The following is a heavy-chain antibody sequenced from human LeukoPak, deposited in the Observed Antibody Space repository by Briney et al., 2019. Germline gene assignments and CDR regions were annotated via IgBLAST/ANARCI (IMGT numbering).Heavy chain of an antibody. D-gene: IGHD3-10*01. V-gene: IGHV4-39*07. CDR1: GGSISSSSYY. Sequence: SETLSLTCSVSGGSISSSSYYWGWIRQPPGKGLEWIGSIYYSGSTYYNPSLKSRVTISVDTSKNQFSLKLSSVTAADTAVYYCARVAPSGGQIDYWGQGTLVTVSS. J-gene: IGHJ4*02. CDR2: IYYSGST. CDR3: ARVAPSGGQIDY.